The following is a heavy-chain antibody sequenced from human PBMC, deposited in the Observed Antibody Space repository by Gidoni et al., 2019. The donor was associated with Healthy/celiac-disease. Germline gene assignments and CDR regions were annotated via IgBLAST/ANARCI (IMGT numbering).Heavy chain of an antibody. D-gene: IGHD5-12*01. J-gene: IGHJ6*02. CDR3: ASGLRLDYYYGMDV. V-gene: IGHV4-34*01. Sequence: QVQLQQRGAGVLKHAETLSPTCAVDGGFFSGYYWCWIRQPPGKGLEWMREINHSGSTNYNPSLKSRVTISLDTSKNQFSLNLSSLTAADTAVYYCASGLRLDYYYGMDVWGQGTTVTVSS. CDR1: GGFFSGYY. CDR2: INHSGST.